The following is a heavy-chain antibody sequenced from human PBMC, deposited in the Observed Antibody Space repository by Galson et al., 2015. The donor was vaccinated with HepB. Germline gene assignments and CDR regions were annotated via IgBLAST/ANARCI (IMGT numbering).Heavy chain of an antibody. V-gene: IGHV3-23*01. J-gene: IGHJ4*02. CDR1: GFTFSSYA. CDR2: ITGSGGHT. Sequence: SLRLSCAAPGFTFSSYAMSWVRQAPGKGLEWVSGITGSGGHTLYADSVKGRFTVSRDNSKNTLYLQMNSLRPEDTALYYCVKDSPDQYCSGGNCYRGLFDYWGQGTLVTVSS. CDR3: VKDSPDQYCSGGNCYRGLFDY. D-gene: IGHD2-15*01.